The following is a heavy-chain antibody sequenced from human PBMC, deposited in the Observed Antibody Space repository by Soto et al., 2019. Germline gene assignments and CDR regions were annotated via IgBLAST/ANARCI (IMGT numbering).Heavy chain of an antibody. Sequence: QVQLVESGGGVVQPGRSLRLSCAASGFTFSSYAMHWVRQAPGKGLEWVAVISYDGSNKYYADSVKGRFTISRDNSKNTLYMQMNSLRAEDTAVYYCAREPIAVAAPIDYWGQGTLVTVSS. D-gene: IGHD6-19*01. CDR2: ISYDGSNK. V-gene: IGHV3-30-3*01. CDR3: AREPIAVAAPIDY. CDR1: GFTFSSYA. J-gene: IGHJ4*02.